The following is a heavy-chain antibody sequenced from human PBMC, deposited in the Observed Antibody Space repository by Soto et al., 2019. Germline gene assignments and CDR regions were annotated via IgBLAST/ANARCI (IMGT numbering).Heavy chain of an antibody. CDR3: ARCIAARLPASYYYYYGMDV. J-gene: IGHJ6*02. D-gene: IGHD6-6*01. Sequence: GESLKLSWTVSGYSFTSYWIGGVRQMPGNGLECMGIIYPGDSDTRYCQSFQGQVTISADKSISTAYLQWSSLKASDTAMYYCARCIAARLPASYYYYYGMDVWGQGATVTVSS. CDR1: GYSFTSYW. V-gene: IGHV5-51*01. CDR2: IYPGDSDT.